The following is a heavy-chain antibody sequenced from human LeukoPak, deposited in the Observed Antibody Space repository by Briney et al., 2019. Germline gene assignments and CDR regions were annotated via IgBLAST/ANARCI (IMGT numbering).Heavy chain of an antibody. CDR1: GGSISIISSSTYY. D-gene: IGHD6-25*01. V-gene: IGHV4-39*01. CDR3: ARQLPTAAADTRGYFDY. J-gene: IGHJ4*02. CDR2: LYYGENS. Sequence: PSETLSLTCTVSGGSISIISSSTYYWGWIRQAPGKGLEWIGSLYYGENSHYNPSLKSRATLSVDTSNNQFSLKLTSVTAADPAVYFCARQLPTAAADTRGYFDYWGQGTVVTVSS.